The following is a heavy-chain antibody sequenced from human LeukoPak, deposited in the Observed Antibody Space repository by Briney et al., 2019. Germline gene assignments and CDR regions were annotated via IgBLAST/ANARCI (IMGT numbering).Heavy chain of an antibody. V-gene: IGHV3-21*01. Sequence: GGSLRLSCAASGFTFSSYSMNWVRQAPGKGLEWVSSISSSSSYIYYADSAKGRFTISRDNAKNSLYLQMNSLRAEDTAVYYCARPDSSGYYSDYYYMDVWGKGTTVTVSS. CDR1: GFTFSSYS. J-gene: IGHJ6*03. CDR3: ARPDSSGYYSDYYYMDV. D-gene: IGHD3-22*01. CDR2: ISSSSSYI.